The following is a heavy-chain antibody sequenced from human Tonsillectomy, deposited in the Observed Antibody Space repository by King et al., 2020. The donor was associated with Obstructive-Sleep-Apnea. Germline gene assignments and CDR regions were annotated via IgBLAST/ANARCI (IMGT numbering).Heavy chain of an antibody. V-gene: IGHV3-64D*09. CDR1: GFTFSSHT. J-gene: IGHJ2*01. CDR2: ITSDE. Sequence: VQLVESGGDLVQPGGSLRLSCSASGFTFSSHTMHWVRQAPGKGLECVSAITSDEYYADSVKGRFTISRDDSKNTLYLQMSSLRAEDTAVYYCVKGGDCSSASCLYWYFDLWGRHPGHCLL. D-gene: IGHD2-2*01. CDR3: VKGGDCSSASCLYWYFDL.